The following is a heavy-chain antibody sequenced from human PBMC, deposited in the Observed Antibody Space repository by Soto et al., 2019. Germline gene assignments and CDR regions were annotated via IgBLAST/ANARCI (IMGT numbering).Heavy chain of an antibody. D-gene: IGHD3-22*01. V-gene: IGHV1-3*01. J-gene: IGHJ4*02. CDR3: ARRGSSSDYFYDY. Sequence: GASVKVSCKASGYTFTSYAMHWVRQAPGQRLEWMGWINAGNGNTKYSQKFQGRVTMTRDTSTSTVYMELSSLRSEDTAVYYCARRGSSSDYFYDYWGQGTLVTVSS. CDR1: GYTFTSYA. CDR2: INAGNGNT.